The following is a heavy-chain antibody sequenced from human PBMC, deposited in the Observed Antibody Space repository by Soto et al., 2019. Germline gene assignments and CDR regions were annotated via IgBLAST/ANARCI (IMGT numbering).Heavy chain of an antibody. Sequence: ASVKVSCKASGYTFTSYGISWVRQAPGQGLEWMGWISAYNGNTNYAQKLQGRVTMTTDTSTSTAYMELRSLRSDDTAVYYCASVLLGHCSSTSCYRFDYWGQGTLVTVSS. V-gene: IGHV1-18*01. CDR2: ISAYNGNT. J-gene: IGHJ4*02. CDR1: GYTFTSYG. CDR3: ASVLLGHCSSTSCYRFDY. D-gene: IGHD2-2*01.